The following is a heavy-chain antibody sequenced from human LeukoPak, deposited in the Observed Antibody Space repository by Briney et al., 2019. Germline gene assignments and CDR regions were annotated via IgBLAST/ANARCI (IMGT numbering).Heavy chain of an antibody. D-gene: IGHD3-10*01. CDR3: AREDYYGSGSFSNWFDP. CDR2: INPSGGST. V-gene: IGHV1-46*01. Sequence: GASVKVSCKASGYTFTSYYMHWVRQAPGQGLGWMGIINPSGGSTSYAQKFQGRVTMSSNISISTAYMELTNLRSDDTAVYYCAREDYYGSGSFSNWFDPWGQGTLVTVSS. J-gene: IGHJ5*02. CDR1: GYTFTSYY.